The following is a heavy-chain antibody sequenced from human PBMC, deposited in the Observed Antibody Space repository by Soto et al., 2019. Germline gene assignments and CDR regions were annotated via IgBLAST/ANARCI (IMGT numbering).Heavy chain of an antibody. CDR1: GLTFSDYG. D-gene: IGHD1-1*01. Sequence: PGGSLRLSCVVSGLTFSDYGFHWVRQAPGKGLDWVAAISYDGSFVYYADSVRGRFTISRDNSRNTQDLQMSTLRHEDTAVYYCAKERGRNRNFAMDVWGQGTSVTVSS. CDR3: AKERGRNRNFAMDV. CDR2: ISYDGSFV. V-gene: IGHV3-30*18. J-gene: IGHJ6*02.